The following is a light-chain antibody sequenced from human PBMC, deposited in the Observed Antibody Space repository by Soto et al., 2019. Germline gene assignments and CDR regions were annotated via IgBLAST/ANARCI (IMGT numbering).Light chain of an antibody. J-gene: IGKJ1*01. CDR3: QQYGGSPQT. V-gene: IGKV3-20*01. CDR1: QSVGRSF. CDR2: GTS. Sequence: EIVLTQSPGTLSLSPGERATLSCWASQSVGRSFLAWYQQKPGQAPRLLIYGTSNRATGIPDRFSGSGSGTDFTLTIRRLETEDCAVYYSQQYGGSPQTFGKGTKV.